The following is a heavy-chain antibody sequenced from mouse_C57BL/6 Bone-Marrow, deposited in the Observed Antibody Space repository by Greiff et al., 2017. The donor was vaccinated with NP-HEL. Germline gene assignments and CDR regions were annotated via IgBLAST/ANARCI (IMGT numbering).Heavy chain of an antibody. CDR2: IDPANGNT. CDR1: GFTIKNTY. CDR3: APVYCDPRRGFAY. V-gene: IGHV14-3*01. Sequence: VQLQQSVAELVRPGASVKLSCTASGFTIKNTYMHWVKQRPEQGLEWIGRIDPANGNTKYAPKFQGKATITADTSSNTAYLQLSSLTSEDTAIYYCAPVYCDPRRGFAYWGQGTLVTVSA. D-gene: IGHD2-4*01. J-gene: IGHJ3*01.